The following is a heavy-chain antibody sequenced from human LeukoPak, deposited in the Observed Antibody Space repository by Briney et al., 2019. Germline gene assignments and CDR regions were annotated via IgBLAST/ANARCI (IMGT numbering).Heavy chain of an antibody. CDR2: IRYDGRIR. CDR3: AKDRSGYGPDY. V-gene: IGHV3-30*02. D-gene: IGHD5-12*01. CDR1: GFTFSTYG. Sequence: GGSLRLSWAASGFTFSTYGMRWVRQAPGKGLEWGAFIRYDGRIRYYADSVKGRFTISRDNSQNTLYLQMTSLRPEGTGVYYCAKDRSGYGPDYWGQGTLVTVSS. J-gene: IGHJ4*02.